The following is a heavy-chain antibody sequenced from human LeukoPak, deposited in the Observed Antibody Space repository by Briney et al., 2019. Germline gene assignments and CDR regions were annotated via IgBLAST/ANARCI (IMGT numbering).Heavy chain of an antibody. CDR3: ARGLGRYYYDSSGYLY. J-gene: IGHJ4*02. D-gene: IGHD3-22*01. V-gene: IGHV4-39*07. Sequence: SETLSLTCSVSSGSISNSNYYWGWIRQPPGKGLEWIGSIFYSGSTDYNPSLKSRVTISVDTSKNQFSLKLSSVTAADTAVYYCARGLGRYYYDSSGYLYWGQGTLVTVSS. CDR2: IFYSGST. CDR1: SGSISNSNYY.